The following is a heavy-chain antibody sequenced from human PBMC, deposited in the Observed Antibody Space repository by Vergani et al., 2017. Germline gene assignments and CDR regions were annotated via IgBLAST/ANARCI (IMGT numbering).Heavy chain of an antibody. J-gene: IGHJ4*02. CDR1: GFSFNTYG. V-gene: IGHV3-30*02. Sequence: VHLAESGGGFFQPGGSLRLYCATSGFSFNTYGEHWVRQAPGKGLEWLAFIGYDGRIKYNVDSVKGRFTISRDTSKKTLALQMRSLRADDTAVYYCAKDERENSDYGYFDYWGQGTLVTVSS. D-gene: IGHD4-17*01. CDR3: AKDERENSDYGYFDY. CDR2: IGYDGRIK.